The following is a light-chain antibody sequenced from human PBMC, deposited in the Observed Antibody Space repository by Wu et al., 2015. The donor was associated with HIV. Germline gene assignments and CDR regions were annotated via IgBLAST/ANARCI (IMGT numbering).Light chain of an antibody. CDR2: AAS. V-gene: IGKV3-15*01. Sequence: EIVMTQSPATLSVSPGERATVSCRASQSINSNLAWYQQKPGQAPRLLIYAASTRATGIAARFTGSGPGPEFTLTISSLQSEDFAVYYCQQYNYWPYTFGLGDQAGDPT. J-gene: IGKJ2*01. CDR3: QQYNYWPYT. CDR1: QSINSN.